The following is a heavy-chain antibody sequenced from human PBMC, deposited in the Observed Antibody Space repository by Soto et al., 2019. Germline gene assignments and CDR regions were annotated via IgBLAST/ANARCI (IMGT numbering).Heavy chain of an antibody. J-gene: IGHJ4*02. Sequence: SETLSLTCTVSGGSISSGDYYWSWIRQPPGKGLEWIGYIYYSGSTYYNPSLKSRVTISVDTSKNQFSLKLSSVSAADTAVYYCARVPERDNHDHYFDYWGQGTLVTVSS. CDR2: IYYSGST. V-gene: IGHV4-30-4*01. CDR3: ARVPERDNHDHYFDY. D-gene: IGHD1-1*01. CDR1: GGSISSGDYY.